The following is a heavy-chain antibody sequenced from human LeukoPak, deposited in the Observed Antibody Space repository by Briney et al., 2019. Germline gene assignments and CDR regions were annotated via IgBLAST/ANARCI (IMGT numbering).Heavy chain of an antibody. CDR1: GFSFSNYW. CDR2: INSDGSST. J-gene: IGHJ4*02. D-gene: IGHD2-2*01. V-gene: IGHV3-74*01. CDR3: AKSIVVVPAPDY. Sequence: PGGSLRLSCAASGFSFSNYWMHWVHQAPGKGLVRVSRINSDGSSTTYADSVKGRFTISRDNAKNSLYLQMNSLRAEDTAVYYCAKSIVVVPAPDYWGQGTLVTVSS.